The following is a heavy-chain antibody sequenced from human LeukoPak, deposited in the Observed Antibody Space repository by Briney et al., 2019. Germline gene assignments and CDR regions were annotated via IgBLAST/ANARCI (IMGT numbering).Heavy chain of an antibody. CDR3: ARDRLEAVTDDDYFDY. J-gene: IGHJ4*02. CDR2: IWYDGSNK. D-gene: IGHD2-21*02. V-gene: IGHV3-33*01. CDR1: GFTFSNHG. Sequence: GGSLRLSCAATGFTFSNHGMHWVRQAPGKGPEWVALIWYDGSNKYYGDSVKGRFTISRDNSKNTVYLQMNSLRAEDTGVYYCARDRLEAVTDDDYFDYWGQGTLVTVSS.